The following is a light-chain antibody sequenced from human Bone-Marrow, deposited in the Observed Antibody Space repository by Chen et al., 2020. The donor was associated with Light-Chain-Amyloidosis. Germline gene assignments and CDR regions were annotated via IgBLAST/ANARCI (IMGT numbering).Light chain of an antibody. CDR3: AAWDDGLNDVL. V-gene: IGLV1-44*01. CDR1: RSSIGTNT. Sequence: QSVLTQPPSASGTPGQRVTISCSGSRSSIGTNTVNWYQQFPGTAPKLLIYFNSQRPSGVPDRFSGSKSGTSASLAISGLQSDDEADYFCAAWDDGLNDVLFGGGTKLTVL. CDR2: FNS. J-gene: IGLJ2*01.